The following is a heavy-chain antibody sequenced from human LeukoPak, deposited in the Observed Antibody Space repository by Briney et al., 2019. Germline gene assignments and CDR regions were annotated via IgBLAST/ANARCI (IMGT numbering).Heavy chain of an antibody. CDR1: GGSVSSGGYY. V-gene: IGHV4-61*08. CDR3: ATRPGGSDRYYPYFHY. J-gene: IGHJ4*02. D-gene: IGHD6-19*01. Sequence: SETLSLTCAVSGGSVSSGGYYWSWIRQPPGKGLEWIGYISDSGSTNYNLSLKSRVIMSVDTSKNQFSLRLSSVTAADTAVYYCATRPGGSDRYYPYFHYWGQGALVTVSS. CDR2: ISDSGST.